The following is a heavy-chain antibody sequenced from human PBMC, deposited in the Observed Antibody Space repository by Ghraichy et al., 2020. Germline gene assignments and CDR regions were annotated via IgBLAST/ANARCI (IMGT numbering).Heavy chain of an antibody. CDR3: ATLIAGWSGRGY. J-gene: IGHJ1*01. V-gene: IGHV4-31*03. CDR1: GASVGSGSYH. D-gene: IGHD3-3*01. Sequence: SETLSLTCTVSGASVGSGSYHWTWIRQHPGKGPEWIGTINHDGSAYYDLSLESRVSMSIDTSKNQFSMNLKSATAADTAIYYCATLIAGWSGRGYWGQGTLVSVSS. CDR2: INHDGSA.